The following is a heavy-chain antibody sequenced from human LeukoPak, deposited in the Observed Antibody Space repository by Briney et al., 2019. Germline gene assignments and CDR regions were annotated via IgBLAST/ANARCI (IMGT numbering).Heavy chain of an antibody. Sequence: SETLSLTCTVSGGSISSYYWSWIRQPPGKGLEWIGYIYYSGSTNYNPSLKSRVTISVDTSKNQFSLKLSSVTAADTAVYYCARTGYGSGSYPEISFDYWGQGTLVTVSS. V-gene: IGHV4-59*08. J-gene: IGHJ4*02. D-gene: IGHD3-10*01. CDR1: GGSISSYY. CDR2: IYYSGST. CDR3: ARTGYGSGSYPEISFDY.